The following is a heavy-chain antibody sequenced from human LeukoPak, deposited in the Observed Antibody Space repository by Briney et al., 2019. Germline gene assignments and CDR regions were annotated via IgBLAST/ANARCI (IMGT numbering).Heavy chain of an antibody. CDR1: GGSISSGSYY. CDR3: ARDLGGYGDYPPWRFEFV. Sequence: SQTLSLTCTVSGGSISSGSYYWSWIRQPAGKGLEWIGRIYTSGSTNYNPSLKSRVTISVDTSKNQFSLKLSSVTAADPAVYYCARDLGGYGDYPPWRFEFVWGQGTMVTVSS. J-gene: IGHJ3*01. D-gene: IGHD4-17*01. CDR2: IYTSGST. V-gene: IGHV4-61*02.